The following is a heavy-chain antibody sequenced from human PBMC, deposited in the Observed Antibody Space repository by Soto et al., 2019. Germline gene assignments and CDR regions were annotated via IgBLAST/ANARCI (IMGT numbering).Heavy chain of an antibody. CDR2: MNPNSGNT. Sequence: QVPLVQSGAEVKKPGASVKVSCKASGYTFTSYDINWVRQATGQGLEWMGWMNPNSGNTGYAQKFQGRVTMTRNTSISTAYMELSSLRSEDTAVYYCAIQTEKYYYYYYMDVWGKGTTVTVSS. D-gene: IGHD4-4*01. CDR3: AIQTEKYYYYYYMDV. CDR1: GYTFTSYD. J-gene: IGHJ6*03. V-gene: IGHV1-8*01.